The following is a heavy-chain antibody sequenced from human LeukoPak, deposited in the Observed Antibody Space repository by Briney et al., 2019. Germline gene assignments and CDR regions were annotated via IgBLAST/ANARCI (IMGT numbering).Heavy chain of an antibody. CDR1: GFTFSSYW. J-gene: IGHJ4*02. D-gene: IGHD6-19*01. CDR2: INSDGSST. CDR3: ASLKAVAGTIDY. V-gene: IGHV3-74*01. Sequence: GGSLRLSCAASGFTFSSYWMHWVRQATGKGLVWVSRINSDGSSTNYADSVKGRFTISRDNAKNTLYLQMNSLRAEDTAVYYCASLKAVAGTIDYWGQGTLVTVSS.